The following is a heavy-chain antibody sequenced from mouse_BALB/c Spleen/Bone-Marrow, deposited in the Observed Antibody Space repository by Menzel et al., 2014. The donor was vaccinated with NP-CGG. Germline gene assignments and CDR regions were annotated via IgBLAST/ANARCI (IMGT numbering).Heavy chain of an antibody. CDR3: ARQGYYGSSDY. Sequence: VQLKDSGGGLVQPGGSLKLSCAASGFDFSRYWMSWVRQAPGKGLEWIGEINPDSSTINYTPSLKDKFIISRDNAKNTLYLQMSKVRSEDTALYYCARQGYYGSSDYWGQGTTLTVSS. D-gene: IGHD1-1*01. V-gene: IGHV4-1*02. CDR1: GFDFSRYW. J-gene: IGHJ2*01. CDR2: INPDSSTI.